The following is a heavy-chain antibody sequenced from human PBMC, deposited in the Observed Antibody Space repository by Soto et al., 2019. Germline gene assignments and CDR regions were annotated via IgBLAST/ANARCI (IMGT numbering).Heavy chain of an antibody. CDR2: IYHSGST. D-gene: IGHD2-2*01. Sequence: SETLSLTCAVSGGSISSGGYSWSWIRQPPGKGLERIGYIYHSGSTYYNPSLKSRVTISVDRSKNQFSLKLSSVTAADTAVYYCARALWGPAGHINWFDPWGQGTLVTVSS. CDR1: GGSISSGGYS. CDR3: ARALWGPAGHINWFDP. J-gene: IGHJ5*02. V-gene: IGHV4-30-2*01.